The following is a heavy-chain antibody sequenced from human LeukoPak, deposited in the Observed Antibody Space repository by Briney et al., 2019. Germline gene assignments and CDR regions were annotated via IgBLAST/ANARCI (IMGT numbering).Heavy chain of an antibody. CDR2: ISGFNGAT. CDR1: GYTFTIYG. Sequence: ASVKVSCKASGYTFTIYGISWVRQAPGQGLEWMGWISGFNGATNYAQKFQGRVTMTIDTSTNTTYMDLRTVTSDDTAIYYCARALPGAATAHNWFDPWGQGTLVTVSS. V-gene: IGHV1-18*01. D-gene: IGHD6-13*01. J-gene: IGHJ5*02. CDR3: ARALPGAATAHNWFDP.